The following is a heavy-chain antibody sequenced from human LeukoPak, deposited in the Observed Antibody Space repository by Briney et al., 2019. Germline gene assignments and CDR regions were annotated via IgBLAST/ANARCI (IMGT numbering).Heavy chain of an antibody. V-gene: IGHV3-48*03. CDR3: ARVFCSGGSCSFDY. J-gene: IGHJ4*02. CDR2: ISSSGSTI. D-gene: IGHD2-15*01. CDR1: GFTFSSYE. Sequence: GGSLRPSCAASGFTFSSYEMNWVRQAPGKGLEWVSYISSSGSTIYYADSVKGRFTISRDNAKNSLYLQMNSLRAEDTAVYYCARVFCSGGSCSFDYWGQGTLVTVSS.